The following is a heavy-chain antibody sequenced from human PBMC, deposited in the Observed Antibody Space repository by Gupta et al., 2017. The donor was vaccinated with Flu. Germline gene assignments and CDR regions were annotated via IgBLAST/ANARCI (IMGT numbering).Heavy chain of an antibody. D-gene: IGHD1-7*01. Sequence: EVQLVQSGAEVKKPGESLKISCKGSGYSFHTYWTGWVRQIPRKGLEGMGIISPGASDNRYSPAFRGQVTISADQAVNTAYLQWSSLKASDTAIYYCATPPGGTTPEYFQHWGQGTLVTVSS. CDR1: GYSFHTYW. CDR2: ISPGASDN. CDR3: ATPPGGTTPEYFQH. J-gene: IGHJ1*01. V-gene: IGHV5-51*01.